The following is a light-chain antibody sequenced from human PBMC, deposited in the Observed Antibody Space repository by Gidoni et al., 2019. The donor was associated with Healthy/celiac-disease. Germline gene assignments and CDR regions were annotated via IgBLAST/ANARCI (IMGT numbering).Light chain of an antibody. Sequence: IQMTQSPSTLSASVGDRVTITCRASQGISSWLAWYQQKPGKAPKLLIYKASSLESGVPSRFSGSGSGTEFTLTISSLQPDDFATYYCQQYNSYSPITFGQGTKLEIK. CDR3: QQYNSYSPIT. J-gene: IGKJ2*01. CDR2: KAS. CDR1: QGISSW. V-gene: IGKV1-5*03.